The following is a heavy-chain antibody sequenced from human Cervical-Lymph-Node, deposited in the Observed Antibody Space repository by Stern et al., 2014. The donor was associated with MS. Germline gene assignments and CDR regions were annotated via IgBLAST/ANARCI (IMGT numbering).Heavy chain of an antibody. V-gene: IGHV5-51*03. J-gene: IGHJ4*02. CDR2: IYPDDSYT. Sequence: QLVQSGTEVKKPGESLKISCKGSGYNFSKYWIGWGRQMPGKGQEWMGIIYPDDSYTRYSPSFQGQVPISAEKSISTAFLQWSSLQASDTAMYYCVRLKDSLTRGTYFDSWGQGMLVTVSS. CDR3: VRLKDSLTRGTYFDS. CDR1: GYNFSKYW. D-gene: IGHD4-17*01.